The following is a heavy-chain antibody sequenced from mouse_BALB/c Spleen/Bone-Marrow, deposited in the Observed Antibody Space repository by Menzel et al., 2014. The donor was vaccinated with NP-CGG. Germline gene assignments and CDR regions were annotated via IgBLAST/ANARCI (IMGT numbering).Heavy chain of an antibody. V-gene: IGHV1S22*01. D-gene: IGHD2-4*01. J-gene: IGHJ3*01. CDR3: TKGLPSAY. CDR1: GYTFTSYW. CDR2: IYPGSGST. Sequence: LQQPGSELVRPGASVKLSCKASGYTFTSYWMHWVKQRPGQGLEWIGNIYPGSGSTNYDEKFKSKATLTVDTSSSTAYMRLSSLTSEDSAVYYCTKGLPSAYWGQGTLVTVSA.